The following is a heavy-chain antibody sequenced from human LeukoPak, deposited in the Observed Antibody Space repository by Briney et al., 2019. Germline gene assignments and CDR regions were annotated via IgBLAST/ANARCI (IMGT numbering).Heavy chain of an antibody. J-gene: IGHJ4*02. V-gene: IGHV3-23*01. CDR2: ISVSGRST. CDR3: AGGTNFWSGYFFDS. Sequence: GGSLRLSSAASVFTFISNAMSWVRHPPGKGLDGVSAISVSGRSTYYADSVKGRFTISRDISNNTLSLQMSSLRAEDTAVYYCAGGTNFWSGYFFDSWGQGTLVTVSS. CDR1: VFTFISNA. D-gene: IGHD3-3*01.